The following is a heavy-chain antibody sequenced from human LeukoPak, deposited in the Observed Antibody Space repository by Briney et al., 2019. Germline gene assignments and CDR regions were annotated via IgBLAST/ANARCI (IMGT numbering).Heavy chain of an antibody. J-gene: IGHJ4*02. Sequence: GGSLRLSCAASGFTFSGYNMNWVRQAPGKGLEWVSDISSSSSSVFYADSVKGRFTISRDNTKNSLYLQMNSLRDEDRAVYYCARDRLWSLDYWGQGTLVTVSS. CDR3: ARDRLWSLDY. D-gene: IGHD5-18*01. V-gene: IGHV3-48*02. CDR2: ISSSSSSV. CDR1: GFTFSGYN.